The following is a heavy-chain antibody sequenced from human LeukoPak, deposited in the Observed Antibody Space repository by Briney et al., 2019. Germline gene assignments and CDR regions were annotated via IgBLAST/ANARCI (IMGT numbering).Heavy chain of an antibody. V-gene: IGHV1-69*13. CDR1: GYTFTSYG. CDR3: ASSSVPAAIPLTYYYYYGMDV. D-gene: IGHD2-2*02. J-gene: IGHJ6*02. Sequence: SVKVSCKASGYTFTSYGISWVRQAPGQGLEWMGGIIPIFGTANYAQKFQGRVTITADESTSTAYMELSSLRSEDTAVYYCASSSVPAAIPLTYYYYYGMDVWGQGTTVTVSS. CDR2: IIPIFGTA.